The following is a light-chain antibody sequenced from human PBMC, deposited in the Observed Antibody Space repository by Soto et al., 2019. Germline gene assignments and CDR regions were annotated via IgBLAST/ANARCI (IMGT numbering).Light chain of an antibody. CDR3: SSYTSSSTRV. V-gene: IGLV2-14*01. J-gene: IGLJ1*01. CDR2: EVN. Sequence: QSALTQPASLSGSPGQSITISCTGTSSDIGAYDYVSWFQQHPGKAPKLMISEVNNRPSGVSNRFSGSKSGNTAYLTISGLQVEDEAEYYCSSYTSSSTRVFGTGTKVTV. CDR1: SSDIGAYDY.